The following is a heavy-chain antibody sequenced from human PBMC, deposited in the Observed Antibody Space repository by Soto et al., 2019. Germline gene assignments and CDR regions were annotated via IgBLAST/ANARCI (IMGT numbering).Heavy chain of an antibody. CDR1: GFTFNTYG. D-gene: IGHD6-19*01. Sequence: GGSLRLSCAASGFTFNTYGFNWVRQAPVKGLEWVAVIWYDGNTKYYADSVKGRFTISRDNLKNTLYLQMNSLTAEDTAVYYCARPLVAPVAGPYYYGMDVWGQGTTVTVSS. V-gene: IGHV3-33*01. J-gene: IGHJ6*02. CDR2: IWYDGNTK. CDR3: ARPLVAPVAGPYYYGMDV.